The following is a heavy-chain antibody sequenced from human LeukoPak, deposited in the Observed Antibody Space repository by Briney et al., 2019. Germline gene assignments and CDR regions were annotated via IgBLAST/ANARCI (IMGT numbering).Heavy chain of an antibody. J-gene: IGHJ4*02. CDR2: ISSSGSAI. CDR3: ARATYSSGWWEPGVFDY. V-gene: IGHV3-48*01. Sequence: GGSLRLSCAASGFTFSSFNMNWVRPAPGKGLEWVSNISSSGSAIYYADSVKGRFTISRDNAKNSLYLQMNSLRAEDTAVYYCARATYSSGWWEPGVFDYWGQGTLVTVSS. D-gene: IGHD6-19*01. CDR1: GFTFSSFN.